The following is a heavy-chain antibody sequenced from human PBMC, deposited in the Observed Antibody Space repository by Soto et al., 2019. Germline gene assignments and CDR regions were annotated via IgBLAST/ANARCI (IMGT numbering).Heavy chain of an antibody. Sequence: QVQLVQSGAEVKKPGASVKVSCKASGYTFTSYDINWVRQATGQGLEWMGWMNPNSGNTGYAQKFQGRVTMTRNTSISTAYMGLGSLRSEDTAEYYCASVDYGDYSYYYYGMDVWGQGTTVTVSS. CDR2: MNPNSGNT. V-gene: IGHV1-8*01. CDR1: GYTFTSYD. J-gene: IGHJ6*02. CDR3: ASVDYGDYSYYYYGMDV. D-gene: IGHD4-17*01.